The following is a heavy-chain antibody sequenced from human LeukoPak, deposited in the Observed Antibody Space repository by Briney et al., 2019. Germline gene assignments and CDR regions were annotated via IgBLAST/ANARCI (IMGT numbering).Heavy chain of an antibody. Sequence: GGSLRLSCAASGFTVSSNYMSWVRQAPGEGLEWGSVIYSGGSTYYADSVKGRFTISRDNSKNTLYLQMNSLRAEDTAVYYCARELYYYDRRGYYRYFVYWGQGTLVTVFS. CDR3: ARELYYYDRRGYYRYFVY. D-gene: IGHD3-22*01. J-gene: IGHJ4*02. CDR1: GFTVSSNY. CDR2: IYSGGST. V-gene: IGHV3-66*02.